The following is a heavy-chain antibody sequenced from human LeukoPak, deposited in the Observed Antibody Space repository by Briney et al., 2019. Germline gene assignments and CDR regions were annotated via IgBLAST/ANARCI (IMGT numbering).Heavy chain of an antibody. CDR1: GFTFSSYG. CDR3: ARDKRAEGHCSGGSCYGYYYGMDV. CDR2: IWYDGSNK. V-gene: IGHV3-33*01. Sequence: GGSLRLSCAASGFTFSSYGMHWVRQAPGKGLEWVAVIWYDGSNKYYADSVKGRFTISRDNSKNTLYLQMNSLRAEDTAVYYCARDKRAEGHCSGGSCYGYYYGMDVWGQGTTVTVSS. D-gene: IGHD2-15*01. J-gene: IGHJ6*02.